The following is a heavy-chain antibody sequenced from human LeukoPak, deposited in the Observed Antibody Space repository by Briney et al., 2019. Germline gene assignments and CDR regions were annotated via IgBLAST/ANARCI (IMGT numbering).Heavy chain of an antibody. D-gene: IGHD3-16*02. CDR3: ARRSYRGVIGLYYYYYMDV. V-gene: IGHV3-23*01. CDR2: ISGSGGST. Sequence: PGGSLRLSCAASGFTFSSYAMSWVRQAPGKGLEWVSAISGSGGSTYYADSVKGRFTISRDNAKNSLYLQMSSLRADDTAVYYCARRSYRGVIGLYYYYYMDVWGKGTPVTVSS. CDR1: GFTFSSYA. J-gene: IGHJ6*03.